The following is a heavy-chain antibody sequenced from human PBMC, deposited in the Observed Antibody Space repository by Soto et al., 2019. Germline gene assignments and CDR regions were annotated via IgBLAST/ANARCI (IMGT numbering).Heavy chain of an antibody. CDR3: AKEKSRYDRSGYYRPDY. D-gene: IGHD3-22*01. J-gene: IGHJ4*02. CDR2: IIPIFGTA. V-gene: IGHV1-69*06. Sequence: QVQLVQSGAEVKKPGSSVKVSCKASGGTFSSYAISWVRQAPGQGLEWMGGIIPIFGTANYAQKFQDRVTITADKFTSTAYIELSGLRSEDTAVYYCAKEKSRYDRSGYYRPDYWGQGTLVTVSS. CDR1: GGTFSSYA.